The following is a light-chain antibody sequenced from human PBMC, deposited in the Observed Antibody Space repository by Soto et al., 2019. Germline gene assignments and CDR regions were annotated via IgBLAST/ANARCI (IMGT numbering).Light chain of an antibody. Sequence: DIQMTQSPSTLSASVGDRVAITCRASQSISQWVAWYQQKPGRAPELLIYDASKLKSGVPSRFSGSGSGTEFSLTITSLQPDDSAMYYCQQYNGYSWTFGRGTRGIS. CDR3: QQYNGYSWT. CDR2: DAS. J-gene: IGKJ1*01. CDR1: QSISQW. V-gene: IGKV1-5*01.